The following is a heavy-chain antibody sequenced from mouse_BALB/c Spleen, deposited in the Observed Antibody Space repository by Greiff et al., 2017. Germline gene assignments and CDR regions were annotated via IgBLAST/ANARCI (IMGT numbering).Heavy chain of an antibody. CDR3: ARDGVRRAMDY. CDR2: IYPGDGDT. Sequence: VQLQESGPELVKPGASVKISCKASGYAFSSSWMNWVKQRPGQGLEWIGRIYPGDGDTNYNGKFKGKATLTADKSSSTAYMQLSSLTSVDSAVYFCARDGVRRAMDYRGQGTSVTVSS. V-gene: IGHV1-82*01. CDR1: GYAFSSSW. J-gene: IGHJ4*01. D-gene: IGHD2-14*01.